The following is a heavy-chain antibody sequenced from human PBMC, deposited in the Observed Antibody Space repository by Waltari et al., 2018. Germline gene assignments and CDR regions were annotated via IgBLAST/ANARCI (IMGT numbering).Heavy chain of an antibody. J-gene: IGHJ4*02. Sequence: QLQLQESGPGLVKPSETLSLTCTVSGGSISSSSYYWGWIRQPPGKGLEWIGSISYSGSTYYTPSLKSRVTISVDTSKNQFSLKLSAVAAADTAVYYCARHGGLMITFGGVIVPYYFDYWGQGTLVTVSS. V-gene: IGHV4-39*01. CDR2: ISYSGST. CDR3: ARHGGLMITFGGVIVPYYFDY. D-gene: IGHD3-16*02. CDR1: GGSISSSSYY.